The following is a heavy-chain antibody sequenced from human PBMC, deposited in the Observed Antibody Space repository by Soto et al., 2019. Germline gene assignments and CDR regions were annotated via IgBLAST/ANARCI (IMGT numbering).Heavy chain of an antibody. CDR2: IKQDGSEE. CDR3: ARGGWFFNY. J-gene: IGHJ4*02. Sequence: EVQLVDSGGGLVQPGGSLRLSCAASGFSFSSSWMTWVRQAPGKGLEWVANIKQDGSEESYVDSVKGRFTISRDNAKNSLYLQMDSLRAEDTAVYYCARGGWFFNYWGQGTLVTVSS. CDR1: GFSFSSSW. V-gene: IGHV3-7*04. D-gene: IGHD6-19*01.